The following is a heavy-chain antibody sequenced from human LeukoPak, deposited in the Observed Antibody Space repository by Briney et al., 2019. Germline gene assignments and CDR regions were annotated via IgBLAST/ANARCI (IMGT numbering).Heavy chain of an antibody. CDR2: INPNSGGT. CDR1: GYTFTGYY. J-gene: IGHJ4*02. D-gene: IGHD2-2*01. CDR3: ASVDRSSTSCYGVFDY. V-gene: IGHV1-2*02. Sequence: ASVKVSCKASGYTFTGYYMHWVRQAPGQGLEWMGWINPNSGGTNYAQKFQGRVTMTRDTSISTAYMELSRLRSDDTAVYYCASVDRSSTSCYGVFDYWGQGTLVTVSS.